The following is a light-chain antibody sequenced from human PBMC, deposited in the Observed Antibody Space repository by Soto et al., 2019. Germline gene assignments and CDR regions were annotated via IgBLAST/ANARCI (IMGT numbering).Light chain of an antibody. CDR2: DAS. CDR3: QQYNSYWT. V-gene: IGKV1-5*01. Sequence: DIQMTQSPSTLSASVGDRVTITCRASQSISSWLAWYQQKPGKAPKLLIYDASSFESGVPSRFSGSGSGTEFTLTISSLQPDDFAPYYCQQYNSYWTFGQGTKVDIK. CDR1: QSISSW. J-gene: IGKJ1*01.